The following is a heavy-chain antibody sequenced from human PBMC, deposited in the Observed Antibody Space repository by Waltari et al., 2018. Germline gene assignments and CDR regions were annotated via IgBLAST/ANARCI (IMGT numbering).Heavy chain of an antibody. D-gene: IGHD7-27*01. CDR2: ISRSRTTI. CDR1: GFTFSSYS. V-gene: IGHV3-48*04. Sequence: EVQLVESGGGLVQPGGSLRLSCAASGFTFSSYSMNWVRQAPGKGLGWVSYISRSRTTIYYADAVKGRFTISRDNAKNSRYLQMNSRRAEDTAVYYCARDNGGPRQAGYWGQGTLVTVSS. CDR3: ARDNGGPRQAGY. J-gene: IGHJ4*02.